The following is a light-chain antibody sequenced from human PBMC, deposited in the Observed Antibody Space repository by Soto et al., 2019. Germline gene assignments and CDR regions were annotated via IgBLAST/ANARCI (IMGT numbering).Light chain of an antibody. CDR2: WAY. V-gene: IGKV4-1*01. J-gene: IGKJ1*01. Sequence: DIVMTQSPDSLAVSLGERATINCESSQSVLYSSNNKNCLAWYQQKPGQPPKLLIYWAYIRESGVPDRFSGGGSGTDFTLTISGLQAEDVAVYYCQQYCVRTWTFGQGTKVEIK. CDR1: QSVLYSSNNKNC. CDR3: QQYCVRTWT.